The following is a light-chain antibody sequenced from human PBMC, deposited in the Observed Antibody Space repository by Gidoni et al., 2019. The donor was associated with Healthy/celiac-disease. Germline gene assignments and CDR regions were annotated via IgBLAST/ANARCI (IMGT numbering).Light chain of an antibody. V-gene: IGLV2-23*01. CDR3: CSYAGSSTSLYV. Sequence: SCTGTSSDVGSYNLVSWYQQHPGKAPKLMIYEGSKRPSGVSNRFSGSKSGNTASLTISGLQAEDEADYYCCSYAGSSTSLYVFGTGTKVTVL. CDR1: SSDVGSYNL. CDR2: EGS. J-gene: IGLJ1*01.